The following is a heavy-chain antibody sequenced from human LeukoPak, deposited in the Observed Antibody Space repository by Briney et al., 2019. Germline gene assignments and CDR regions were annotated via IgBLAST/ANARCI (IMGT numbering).Heavy chain of an antibody. V-gene: IGHV4-59*01. CDR3: ARSDYGQIDY. D-gene: IGHD4-17*01. CDR1: GGSISSYY. CDR2: IYYSGST. Sequence: SEALSLTCTVSGGSISSYYWSWIRQPPGKGLEWIGYIYYSGSTNYNPSLKSRVTISVDTSKNQFSLKLSSVTAADTAVYYCARSDYGQIDYWGQGTLVTVSS. J-gene: IGHJ4*02.